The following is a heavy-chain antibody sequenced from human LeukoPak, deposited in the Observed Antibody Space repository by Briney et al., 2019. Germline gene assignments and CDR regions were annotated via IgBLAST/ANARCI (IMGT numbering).Heavy chain of an antibody. CDR2: INSSSSYI. Sequence: PGGSLRLSCAASGFTFSSYSMNWVRQAPGKGLEWVSCINSSSSYIYYADSVKGRFTISRDNAKNSLYLQMNSLRAEDAAVYYCARVPMVRGVIITTFPIDYWGQGTLVAVSS. J-gene: IGHJ4*02. D-gene: IGHD3-10*01. CDR1: GFTFSSYS. V-gene: IGHV3-21*01. CDR3: ARVPMVRGVIITTFPIDY.